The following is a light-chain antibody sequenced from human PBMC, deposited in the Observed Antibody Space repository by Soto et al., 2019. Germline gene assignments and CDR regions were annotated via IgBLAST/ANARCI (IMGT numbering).Light chain of an antibody. CDR3: QKYNSAQLT. CDR1: QGISNY. J-gene: IGKJ3*01. V-gene: IGKV1-27*01. CDR2: AAS. Sequence: DIQMTQSPSSLSASVGDRVTITCRASQGISNYLAWYQQKPGKVPKLLLYAASTLQSGVTYRFSGSGSGTGFTLTISSLQPEDVATYYCQKYNSAQLTFGPGTKVDIK.